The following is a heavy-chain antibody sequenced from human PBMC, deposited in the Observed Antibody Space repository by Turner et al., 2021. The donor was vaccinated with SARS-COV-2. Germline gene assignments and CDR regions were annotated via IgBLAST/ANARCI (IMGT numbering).Heavy chain of an antibody. J-gene: IGHJ6*02. Sequence: QLQLQESGPGLVKPSETLSLTRTVSGDSISSSNYYWGWIRQPPRKGLEWIGSIYYSGSTYYNPSLKSRVTISVDTSKNQFSLKLSSVTAADTAVYYCARLLNPGSYYYYYYGMDVWGQGTTVTVSS. D-gene: IGHD3-10*01. CDR2: IYYSGST. CDR3: ARLLNPGSYYYYYYGMDV. V-gene: IGHV4-39*01. CDR1: GDSISSSNYY.